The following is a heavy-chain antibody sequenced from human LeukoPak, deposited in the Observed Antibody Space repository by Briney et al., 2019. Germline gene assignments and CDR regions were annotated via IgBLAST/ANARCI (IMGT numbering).Heavy chain of an antibody. Sequence: GASVKVSCKASGYTFTSYGISWVRQAPGQGLEWMGWISAYNGNTNYAQKLQGRVTMTTDTSTSTAYMELRSLRSDDTAVYYCARGGRIAAAGGNYYYYYYMDVWGKGTTVTVSS. CDR3: ARGGRIAAAGGNYYYYYYMDV. CDR2: ISAYNGNT. V-gene: IGHV1-18*01. D-gene: IGHD6-13*01. J-gene: IGHJ6*03. CDR1: GYTFTSYG.